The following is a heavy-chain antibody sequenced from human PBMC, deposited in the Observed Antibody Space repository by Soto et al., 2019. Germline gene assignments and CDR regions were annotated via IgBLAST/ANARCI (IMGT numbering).Heavy chain of an antibody. CDR1: GFTFSSYA. Sequence: GGSLRLSCAASGFTFSSYAMHWVRQAPGKGLEWVAVISYDGSNKYYADSVKGRFTISRDNSKNTLYLQMNSLRAEDTAVYYCRASRDCSSTSCRWYFDLWGRGTLVTVSS. CDR3: RASRDCSSTSCRWYFDL. V-gene: IGHV3-30-3*01. CDR2: ISYDGSNK. J-gene: IGHJ2*01. D-gene: IGHD2-2*01.